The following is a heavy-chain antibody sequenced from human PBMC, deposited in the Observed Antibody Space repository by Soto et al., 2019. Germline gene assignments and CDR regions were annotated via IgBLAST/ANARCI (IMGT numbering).Heavy chain of an antibody. J-gene: IGHJ4*02. CDR1: GFTFSSSS. CDR3: ARDRSYYDSPYYFDY. Sequence: GESLRHSSATYGFTFSSSSMNWVRQAPGKGLEWVSYISSCSSTIYYADSVKGRFTISRDNAKNSLYLQMNSLRDEDTAVYYCARDRSYYDSPYYFDYWGQGT. D-gene: IGHD3-22*01. CDR2: ISSCSSTI. V-gene: IGHV3-48*02.